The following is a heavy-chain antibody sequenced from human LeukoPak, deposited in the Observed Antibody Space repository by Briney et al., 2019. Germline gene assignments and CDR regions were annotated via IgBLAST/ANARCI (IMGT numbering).Heavy chain of an antibody. Sequence: GSSVTVSCKASGGTFSSYAISWVRQAPGQGLEWMGRIIPILGIANYAQKFQGRVTITADKSTSTAYMELSSLRSEDTAVYYCAREEWELLLYFDYWGQGTLVTVSS. V-gene: IGHV1-69*04. D-gene: IGHD1-26*01. CDR2: IIPILGIA. CDR3: AREEWELLLYFDY. J-gene: IGHJ4*02. CDR1: GGTFSSYA.